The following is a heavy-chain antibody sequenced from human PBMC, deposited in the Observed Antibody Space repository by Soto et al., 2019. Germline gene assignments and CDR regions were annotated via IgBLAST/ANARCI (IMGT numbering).Heavy chain of an antibody. V-gene: IGHV4-34*01. Sequence: SETLSLTCTVSGGSFSGYFWTWIRQPPGKGLEWLAEINHSGITNYNPSVESRVSMSVDTSKNQFSLRLYSVTAADTAVYYCVRGPYNYNSRYFDYWGQGTLVTVS. CDR2: INHSGIT. J-gene: IGHJ4*02. CDR3: VRGPYNYNSRYFDY. CDR1: GGSFSGYF. D-gene: IGHD1-1*01.